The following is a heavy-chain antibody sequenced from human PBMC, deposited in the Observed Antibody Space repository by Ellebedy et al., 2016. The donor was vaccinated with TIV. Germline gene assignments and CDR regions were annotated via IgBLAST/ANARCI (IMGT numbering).Heavy chain of an antibody. Sequence: ASVKVSCKASGFTFTSSAMQWVRQARGQRLEWIGWIVVGSGNTNYAQKFQGRVTITADKSTRTAYMELSSLRSEDTAVYYWARGISRGGNFDWLRTTPEYYFDYWGQGTLVTVSS. CDR3: ARGISRGGNFDWLRTTPEYYFDY. D-gene: IGHD3-9*01. CDR2: IVVGSGNT. V-gene: IGHV1-58*02. CDR1: GFTFTSSA. J-gene: IGHJ4*02.